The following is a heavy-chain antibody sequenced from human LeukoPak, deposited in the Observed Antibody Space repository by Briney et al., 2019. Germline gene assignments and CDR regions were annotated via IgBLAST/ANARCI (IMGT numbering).Heavy chain of an antibody. Sequence: GGSLRLSCAASGFTFSSYSMNWVRQAPGKGLEGVSSISSSSSYIYYADSVKGRFTISRDNAKNSLYLQMNSLRAEDTAVYYCARVGYNWKYYFDYWGQGTLVTVSS. V-gene: IGHV3-21*01. J-gene: IGHJ4*02. CDR1: GFTFSSYS. CDR2: ISSSSSYI. D-gene: IGHD1-20*01. CDR3: ARVGYNWKYYFDY.